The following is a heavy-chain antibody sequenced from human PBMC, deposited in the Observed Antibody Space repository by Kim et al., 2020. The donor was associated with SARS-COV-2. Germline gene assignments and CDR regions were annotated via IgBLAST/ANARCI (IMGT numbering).Heavy chain of an antibody. V-gene: IGHV3-30*04. Sequence: GGSLRLSCAASGFTFSSYAMHWVRQAPGKGLEWVAVISYDGSNKYYADSVKGRFTISRDNSKNTLYLQMNSLRAEDTAVYYCARGGGSAYYYDSSGYYLDYWGQGTLVNVSS. CDR3: ARGGGSAYYYDSSGYYLDY. CDR1: GFTFSSYA. D-gene: IGHD3-22*01. CDR2: ISYDGSNK. J-gene: IGHJ4*02.